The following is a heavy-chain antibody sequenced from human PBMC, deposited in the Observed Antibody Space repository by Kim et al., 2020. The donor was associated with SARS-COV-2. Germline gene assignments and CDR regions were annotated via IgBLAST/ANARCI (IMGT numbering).Heavy chain of an antibody. CDR1: GFTFSSYS. D-gene: IGHD3-3*01. J-gene: IGHJ6*03. V-gene: IGHV3-21*01. CDR2: ISSSSSYI. CDR3: AREGRITIFGVVIAKDYCMDV. Sequence: GGSLRLSCAASGFTFSSYSMNWVRQAPGKGLEWVSSISSSSSYIYYADSAKGRFTISRDNAKNSLYLQLNSLRAEDTAVYYCAREGRITIFGVVIAKDYCMDVWGKGTTVTVSS.